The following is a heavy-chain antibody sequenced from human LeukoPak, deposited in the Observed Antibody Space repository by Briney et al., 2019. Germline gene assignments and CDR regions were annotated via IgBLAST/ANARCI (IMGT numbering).Heavy chain of an antibody. J-gene: IGHJ4*02. Sequence: GASVKVSCKASGYTFTGYYMHWVRQAPGQGLEWMGWINPNSGGTNYAQKFQGRVTMTRDTSISTAYMELSRLRSDDTAVYYCAREGGLYDSSGYHFDYWGQGTLATVSS. CDR1: GYTFTGYY. CDR2: INPNSGGT. CDR3: AREGGLYDSSGYHFDY. D-gene: IGHD3-22*01. V-gene: IGHV1-2*02.